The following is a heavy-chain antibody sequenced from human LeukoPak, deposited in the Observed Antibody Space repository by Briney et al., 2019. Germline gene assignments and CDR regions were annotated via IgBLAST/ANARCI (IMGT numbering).Heavy chain of an antibody. CDR1: GYTFIDYH. CDR2: INPNSGDT. V-gene: IGHV1-2*04. CDR3: ARDLASTSNWEFDY. J-gene: IGHJ4*02. Sequence: ASVKVSCKASGYTFIDYHLHWVRQAPGQGLEWMGRINPNSGDTEYAPKFQGWVTMTRDTSISTAYVEVRRLISDDTAVYYCARDLASTSNWEFDYWGQGTLVIVSS. D-gene: IGHD1-26*01.